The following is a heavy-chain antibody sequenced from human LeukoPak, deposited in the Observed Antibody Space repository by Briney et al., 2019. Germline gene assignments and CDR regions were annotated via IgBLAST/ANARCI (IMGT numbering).Heavy chain of an antibody. V-gene: IGHV3-23*01. Sequence: PGGSLRLSCSASGFSISNSAMSWVRQAPGKGLEGVSLIVASSGSTFYADSVKGRFTISRHSSKNTLYLQMKSLRAEDMAVYYCAKGAYDYIEMGYFDYWGQGTLVTVSS. D-gene: IGHD5-12*01. CDR2: IVASSGST. J-gene: IGHJ4*02. CDR1: GFSISNSA. CDR3: AKGAYDYIEMGYFDY.